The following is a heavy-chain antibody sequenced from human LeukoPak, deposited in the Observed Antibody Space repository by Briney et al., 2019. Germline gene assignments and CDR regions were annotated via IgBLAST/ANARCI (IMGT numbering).Heavy chain of an antibody. Sequence: PSETLSLTWAVPVGSISVGGYSWSWIRRPPGKGRDWIGYVYHSGSTYYNPSLKSQVTISVDRSKNQFSLKLSSVTAADTAVYYCARDSFRRSTMVGMDVWGQGTTVTVSS. V-gene: IGHV4-30-2*01. CDR3: ARDSFRRSTMVGMDV. CDR2: VYHSGST. J-gene: IGHJ6*02. D-gene: IGHD3-10*01. CDR1: VGSISVGGYS.